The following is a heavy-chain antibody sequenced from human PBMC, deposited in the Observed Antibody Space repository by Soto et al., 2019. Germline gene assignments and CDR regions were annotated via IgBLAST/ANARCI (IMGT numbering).Heavy chain of an antibody. CDR3: TKSSGGSSSVGMDY. CDR2: ITRDGYNK. Sequence: QVQLVESGGGVVQPGRSLRLSCAVSGFIFKNYALNWVRQAPGKGLEWVASITRDGYNKYYADSVKGRFTISRDNSKNKLSLQMTALRIEDSSVYYFTKSSGGSSSVGMDYWGQGTLVTVSA. D-gene: IGHD6-6*01. CDR1: GFIFKNYA. J-gene: IGHJ4*02. V-gene: IGHV3-30*04.